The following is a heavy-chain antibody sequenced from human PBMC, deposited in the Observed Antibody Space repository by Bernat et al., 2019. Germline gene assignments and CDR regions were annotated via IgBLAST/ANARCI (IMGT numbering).Heavy chain of an antibody. CDR1: GYSFTSYW. V-gene: IGHV5-51*03. Sequence: EVQLVQSGAEVKKPGESLKISCKGSGYSFTSYWIGWVRQMPGKGLEWMGIIYPGDSDTRYSPSFQGQVTISADKSISTAYLQWSSLKASDTAMYYCARPMEGYGAVAVAFDIWGQGTMVTVSS. J-gene: IGHJ3*02. CDR2: IYPGDSDT. CDR3: ARPMEGYGAVAVAFDI. D-gene: IGHD2-15*01.